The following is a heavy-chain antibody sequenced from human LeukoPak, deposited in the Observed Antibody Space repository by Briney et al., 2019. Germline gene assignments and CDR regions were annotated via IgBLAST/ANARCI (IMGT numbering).Heavy chain of an antibody. Sequence: PGGSLRLSCAASGFTFSSYGMHWVRQAPGKGLEWVAVISYDGSNKYYADSVKGRFTISRDNSKNTLYLQMNSLRAEDTAVYYCARDSAAHDAFDIWGQGTMVTVSS. V-gene: IGHV3-30*03. J-gene: IGHJ3*02. CDR1: GFTFSSYG. D-gene: IGHD6-13*01. CDR3: ARDSAAHDAFDI. CDR2: ISYDGSNK.